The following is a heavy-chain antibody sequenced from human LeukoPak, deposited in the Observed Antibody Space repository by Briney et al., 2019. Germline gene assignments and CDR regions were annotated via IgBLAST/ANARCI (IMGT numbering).Heavy chain of an antibody. D-gene: IGHD6-13*01. V-gene: IGHV3-30-3*01. CDR3: AREYSRESFDY. CDR2: ISYDGSNK. CDR1: AFTFSRYE. Sequence: GGSLRLSCAASAFTFSRYEMSWVRQAPGKGLEWVAVISYDGSNKYYADSVKGRFTISRDNSKNTLYLQMNSLRAEDTAVYYCAREYSRESFDYWGQGTLVTVSS. J-gene: IGHJ4*02.